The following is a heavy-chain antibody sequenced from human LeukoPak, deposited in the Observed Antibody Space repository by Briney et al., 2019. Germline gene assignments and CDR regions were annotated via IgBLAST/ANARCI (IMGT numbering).Heavy chain of an antibody. D-gene: IGHD2-15*01. V-gene: IGHV3-53*01. J-gene: IGHJ3*02. CDR1: GFTVSSNY. Sequence: GGSLRLSCAASGFTVSSNYMSWVRQAPGKGLEWVSVIYSGSTTYYADSVKGRFTISRDNSKNTLYLQMNSLRAEDTAVYYCASGGTGGDSFDIWGQGTMVTVSS. CDR2: IYSGSTT. CDR3: ASGGTGGDSFDI.